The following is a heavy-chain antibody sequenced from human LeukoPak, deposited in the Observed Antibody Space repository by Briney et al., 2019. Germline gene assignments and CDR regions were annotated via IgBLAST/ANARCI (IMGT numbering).Heavy chain of an antibody. CDR1: GFTFSSNA. CDR2: ISYDGSNK. V-gene: IGHV3-30*04. Sequence: GGSLRLSCAASGFTFSSNAMHWVRQAPGKGLEWVAVISYDGSNKYYADSVKGRFTISRDNSKNTLYLQMNSLRAEDTAVYYCARWPRSGYYVLDYWGQGTLVTVSS. J-gene: IGHJ4*02. CDR3: ARWPRSGYYVLDY. D-gene: IGHD3-22*01.